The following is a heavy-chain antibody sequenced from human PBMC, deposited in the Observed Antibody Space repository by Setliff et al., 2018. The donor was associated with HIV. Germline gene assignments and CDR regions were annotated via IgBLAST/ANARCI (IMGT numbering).Heavy chain of an antibody. D-gene: IGHD3-3*01. CDR2: IYYSGST. CDR3: ARGYYNFWSGYPPLDY. CDR1: GGSISSYY. Sequence: SETLSLTCTVSGGSISSYYWSWIRQPPGKGLEWIGYIYYSGSTNYNPSLKSRVTISVDTSKNQFSLKMSSVTAADTAVYYCARGYYNFWSGYPPLDYWGQGTLVTVSS. V-gene: IGHV4-59*01. J-gene: IGHJ4*02.